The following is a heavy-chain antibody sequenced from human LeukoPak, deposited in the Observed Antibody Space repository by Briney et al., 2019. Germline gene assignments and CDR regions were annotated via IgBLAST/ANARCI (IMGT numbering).Heavy chain of an antibody. CDR3: ARGGRGGYCSSTSCTNWFDP. CDR1: GGSFSGYY. V-gene: IGHV4-34*01. Sequence: PSETLSLTCAVYGGSFSGYYWSWIRQPPGKGLEWIGEINHSGSTNYNPSLKSRVTISVDTSKNQFSLKLSSVTAADTAVYYCARGGRGGYCSSTSCTNWFDPWGQGTVVTVSS. CDR2: INHSGST. J-gene: IGHJ5*02. D-gene: IGHD2-2*01.